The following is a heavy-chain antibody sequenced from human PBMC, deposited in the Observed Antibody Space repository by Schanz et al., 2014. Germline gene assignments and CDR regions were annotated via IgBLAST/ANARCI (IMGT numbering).Heavy chain of an antibody. D-gene: IGHD3-3*01. CDR3: ARDKGGYYPFDY. Sequence: EVQLVESGGGLIQPGGSLRLSCAVSGFTVNTNYMSWVRQAPGKGLEWISSMYINSGSTQYADSVKGRFIISRDSSKNTLFLQMTSLRAEDTAVNYCARDKGGYYPFDYWGQGTLVTVSS. CDR2: MYINSGST. CDR1: GFTVNTNY. V-gene: IGHV3-53*01. J-gene: IGHJ4*02.